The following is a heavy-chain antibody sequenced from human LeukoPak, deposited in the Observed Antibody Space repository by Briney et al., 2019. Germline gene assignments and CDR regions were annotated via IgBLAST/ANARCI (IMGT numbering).Heavy chain of an antibody. J-gene: IGHJ3*02. CDR2: FDPEDGET. D-gene: IGHD6-19*01. V-gene: IGHV1-24*01. CDR1: GYTLTELS. CDR3: ARGPRLDSSGWYYGALDI. Sequence: GASVKVSCKVSGYTLTELSMHWVRQAPGKGLEWMGGFDPEDGETIYAQKFQGRVTMTEDTSTDTAYMELSSLRSDDTAVHYCARGPRLDSSGWYYGALDIWGQGTMVTVSS.